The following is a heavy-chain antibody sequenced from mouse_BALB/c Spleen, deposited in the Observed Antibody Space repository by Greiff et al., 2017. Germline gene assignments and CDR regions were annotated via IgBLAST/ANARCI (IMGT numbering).Heavy chain of an antibody. D-gene: IGHD2-3*01. Sequence: VHLVESGAELAKPGASVKMSCKASGYTFTSYWMHWVKQRPGQGLEWIGYINPSTGYTEYNQKFKDKATLTADKSSSTAYMQLSSLTSEDSAVYYCARRGYDGNYLFWGQGTLVTVSA. CDR2: INPSTGYT. V-gene: IGHV1-7*01. CDR1: GYTFTSYW. CDR3: ARRGYDGNYLF. J-gene: IGHJ3*01.